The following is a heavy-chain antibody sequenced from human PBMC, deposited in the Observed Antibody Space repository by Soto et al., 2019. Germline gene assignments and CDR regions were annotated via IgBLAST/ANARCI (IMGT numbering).Heavy chain of an antibody. CDR1: GYTFTSYG. D-gene: IGHD5-12*01. V-gene: IGHV1-18*01. CDR2: ISAYNGNT. J-gene: IGHJ4*02. CDR3: ARDRVGMATIRPFDY. Sequence: QVQLVQSGAEVKKPGASVKVSCKASGYTFTSYGISWVRQAPGQGLEWMGWISAYNGNTNYAQKLQGRVTMXXDXSXXTAYMELRSLRSDDTAVYYCARDRVGMATIRPFDYWGQGTLVTVSS.